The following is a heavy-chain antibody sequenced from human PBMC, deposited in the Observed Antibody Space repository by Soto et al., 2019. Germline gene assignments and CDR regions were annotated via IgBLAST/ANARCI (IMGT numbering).Heavy chain of an antibody. Sequence: PGESLKISCKGSGYIFTDHCIVWVRQMAGKGLEWVGIICPGYSNIIYSPSVQGQVTISADKSISTAYLQWSSLKASDTAMYYCARQVSSSWYALLDYYYYGMDVWGQGTTVTVSS. CDR2: ICPGYSNI. V-gene: IGHV5-51*01. CDR1: GYIFTDHC. D-gene: IGHD6-13*01. CDR3: ARQVSSSWYALLDYYYYGMDV. J-gene: IGHJ6*02.